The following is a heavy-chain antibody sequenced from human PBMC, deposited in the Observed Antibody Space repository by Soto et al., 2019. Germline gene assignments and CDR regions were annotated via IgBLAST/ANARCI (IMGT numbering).Heavy chain of an antibody. Sequence: QVQLVQSGAEVKKPGSSVKVSCKASGGTFSSYTISWVRQAPGQGLEWMGRIIPILGIANYAQKFQGRVTXTXDXXTSTAYLELSSLRSEDTAVYYCARGGEMATPTGDYWGQGTLVTVSS. V-gene: IGHV1-69*02. J-gene: IGHJ4*02. CDR2: IIPILGIA. CDR1: GGTFSSYT. D-gene: IGHD5-12*01. CDR3: ARGGEMATPTGDY.